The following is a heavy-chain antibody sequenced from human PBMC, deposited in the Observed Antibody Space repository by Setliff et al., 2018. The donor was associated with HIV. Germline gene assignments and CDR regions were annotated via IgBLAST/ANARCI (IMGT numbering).Heavy chain of an antibody. V-gene: IGHV4-39*01. CDR3: ASRVYYYDSSGYLREEGFDP. CDR1: GGSISNSRYY. D-gene: IGHD3-22*01. Sequence: ASETLSLTCTVSGGSISNSRYYWSWIRQPPGKGLEWIGSIYYSGSTYYNPSLKSRVTISVDTSKNQFSLKLSSVTAADAAVYYCASRVYYYDSSGYLREEGFDPWGQGTQVTVSS. CDR2: IYYSGST. J-gene: IGHJ5*02.